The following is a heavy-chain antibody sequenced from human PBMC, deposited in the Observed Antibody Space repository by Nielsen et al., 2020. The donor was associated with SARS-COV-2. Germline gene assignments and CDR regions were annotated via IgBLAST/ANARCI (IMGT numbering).Heavy chain of an antibody. V-gene: IGHV4-59*13. J-gene: IGHJ4*02. D-gene: IGHD6-13*01. CDR3: ARDRWQQLVPTY. CDR2: IYYSGST. Sequence: ESLKISCTVSGGSISSYYWSWIRQPPGKGLEWIGYIYYSGSTNYNPSLKSRVTISVDTSKNQFSLKLSSVTAADTAVYYCARDRWQQLVPTYWGQGTLVTVSS. CDR1: GGSISSYY.